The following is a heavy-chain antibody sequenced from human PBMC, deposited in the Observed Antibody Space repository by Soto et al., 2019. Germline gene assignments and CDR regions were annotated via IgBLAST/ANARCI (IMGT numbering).Heavy chain of an antibody. CDR2: INAGNGNT. D-gene: IGHD3-10*01. V-gene: IGHV1-3*01. J-gene: IGHJ4*02. CDR1: GYKFTGYA. Sequence: ASVKVSCRASGYKFTGYAIHWVRQAPGQRLEWMGWINAGNGNTKYSQKFQGRVTITRDTSATTAYLELSSLRSDDTAVYFCAPDLVVGSQYDCWGQGTLVTVCS. CDR3: APDLVVGSQYDC.